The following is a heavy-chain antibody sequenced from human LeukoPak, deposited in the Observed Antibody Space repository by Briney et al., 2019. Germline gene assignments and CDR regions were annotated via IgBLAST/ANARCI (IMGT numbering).Heavy chain of an antibody. Sequence: SVKVSCKASGGTFSSYAISWVRQAPGQGLEWMGGIIPIFGTANYAQKFQGRVTITADESTSTAYMELSSLRSEDTAVYYCARVIFPYYYDSSGQTDLSDYWGQGTLVTVSS. CDR1: GGTFSSYA. CDR2: IIPIFGTA. V-gene: IGHV1-69*13. CDR3: ARVIFPYYYDSSGQTDLSDY. D-gene: IGHD3-22*01. J-gene: IGHJ4*02.